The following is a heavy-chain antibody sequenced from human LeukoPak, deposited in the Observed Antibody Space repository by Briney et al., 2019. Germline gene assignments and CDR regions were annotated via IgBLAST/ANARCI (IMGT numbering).Heavy chain of an antibody. V-gene: IGHV3-21*01. CDR1: GFTFSSYS. D-gene: IGHD3-10*01. Sequence: PGGSLRLSCAASGFTFSSYSMNWVRQAPGKGLEWVSSISSSSSYIYYADSVKGRFTISRDNAKNSLYLQMNSLRAEDTAVYYCARDRGFPDAFDIWGQGTMVTVSS. CDR2: ISSSSSYI. CDR3: ARDRGFPDAFDI. J-gene: IGHJ3*02.